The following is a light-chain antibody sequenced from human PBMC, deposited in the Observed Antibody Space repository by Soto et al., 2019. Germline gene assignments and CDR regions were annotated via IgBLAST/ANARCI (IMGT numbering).Light chain of an antibody. CDR3: QQRSNWPPT. V-gene: IGKV3-11*01. CDR2: DAS. Sequence: EIVLTQSPATLYLSPGERATLSCRASQSVSSYLAWYQQKPGQAPRLLIYDASNRATGIPARFSGSGSGTAFALTISSLEPEDFAVYYCQQRSNWPPTFGQGTKLEIK. J-gene: IGKJ2*01. CDR1: QSVSSY.